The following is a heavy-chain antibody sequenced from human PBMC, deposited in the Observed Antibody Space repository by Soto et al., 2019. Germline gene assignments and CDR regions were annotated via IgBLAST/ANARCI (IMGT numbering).Heavy chain of an antibody. D-gene: IGHD6-6*01. CDR3: ARRSSSSSRELGMDV. CDR2: INPNSGNT. CDR1: GYTFTSYV. Sequence: ASVKVSCKASGYTFTSYVINWVRQATGQGLEWMGWINPNSGNTCYAQKFQGRVTMTRNTSISTAYMELSSLRSEDTAVYYCARRSSSSSRELGMDVWGQGTTVTVSS. J-gene: IGHJ6*02. V-gene: IGHV1-8*01.